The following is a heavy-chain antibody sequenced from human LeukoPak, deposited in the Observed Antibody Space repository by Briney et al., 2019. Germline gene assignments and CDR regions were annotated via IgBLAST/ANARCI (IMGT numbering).Heavy chain of an antibody. Sequence: GGSLRHSCAASGFTFSSHGMHWVRQAPGKGLEWVAVISYDGSNKYYADSVKGRFTISRDSSKNTLSLQMNSLRTADTAVYYCARGGGQTAIYYFAYWGQGTLLTVYS. J-gene: IGHJ4*02. D-gene: IGHD2-15*01. CDR1: GFTFSSHG. V-gene: IGHV3-30*03. CDR3: ARGGGQTAIYYFAY. CDR2: ISYDGSNK.